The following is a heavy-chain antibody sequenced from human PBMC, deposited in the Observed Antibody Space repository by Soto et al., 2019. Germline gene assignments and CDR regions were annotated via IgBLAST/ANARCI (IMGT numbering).Heavy chain of an antibody. D-gene: IGHD3-10*01. V-gene: IGHV4-61*08. CDR2: LYYSGST. Sequence: SETLSLTCTVSGGSVSSGDYFWSWLRQSPGKRLEWIAYLYYSGSTDYNPSLKSRATISVDTPKSQVSLTLTSMTAADAAIYYCARSPNYYYYGFDVWGQGTTVTVSS. CDR3: ARSPNYYYYGFDV. CDR1: GGSVSSGDYF. J-gene: IGHJ6*02.